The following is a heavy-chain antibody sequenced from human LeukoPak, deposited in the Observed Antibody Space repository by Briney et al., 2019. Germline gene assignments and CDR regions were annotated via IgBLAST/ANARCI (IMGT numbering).Heavy chain of an antibody. J-gene: IGHJ6*03. CDR2: ISSSSSYI. CDR1: GFTFSSYS. CDR3: ARHYCSGASCYSVHYYYMDV. D-gene: IGHD2-15*01. V-gene: IGHV3-21*01. Sequence: PGGSLRLSCAASGFTFSSYSMNWVRQAPGKGLEWVSSISSSSSYIYYADSLKGRFTISRDNAKNSLYLQMNSLRAEDTAVYYCARHYCSGASCYSVHYYYMDVWGKGTTVTVSS.